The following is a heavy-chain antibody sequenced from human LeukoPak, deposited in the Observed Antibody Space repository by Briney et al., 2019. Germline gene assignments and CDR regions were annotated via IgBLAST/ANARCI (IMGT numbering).Heavy chain of an antibody. J-gene: IGHJ4*02. CDR1: GFTFDDYP. CDR3: AKDYY. V-gene: IGHV3-43*02. CDR2: ISGDGGTA. Sequence: GGSLRLSCAASGFTFDDYPMHWVRQVPGKGLEWIALISGDGGTAYYADSFKGRFTISRGSSKNSLFLRMNSLRTEDTALYYCAKDYYWGQGTLVTVSS.